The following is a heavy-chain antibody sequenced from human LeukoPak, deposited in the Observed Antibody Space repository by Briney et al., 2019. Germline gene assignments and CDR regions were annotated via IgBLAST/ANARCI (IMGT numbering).Heavy chain of an antibody. D-gene: IGHD2-2*01. CDR3: ATSCYGYYYYYYMDV. CDR2: IYHSGST. J-gene: IGHJ6*03. Sequence: PSETLSLTCTVSGGSISSGYYWGWIRQPPGKGLEWIGSIYHSGSTYYNPSLKSRVTISADTSKNQFSLKLSSVTAADTAVYYCATSCYGYYYYYYMDVWGKGTTVTISS. CDR1: GGSISSGYY. V-gene: IGHV4-38-2*02.